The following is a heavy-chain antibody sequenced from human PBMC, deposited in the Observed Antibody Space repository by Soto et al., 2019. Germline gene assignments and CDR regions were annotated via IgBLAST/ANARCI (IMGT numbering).Heavy chain of an antibody. Sequence: GESLKISCKGSGYSFTSYWIGWVRQMPGKGLEWMGIIYPGDSDTRYSPSFQGQVTISADKSISTAYLQWSSLKASDTAMYYCARRVEQLVGDYYYYGMDVWGQGTTVTVSS. V-gene: IGHV5-51*01. D-gene: IGHD6-6*01. CDR2: IYPGDSDT. J-gene: IGHJ6*02. CDR3: ARRVEQLVGDYYYYGMDV. CDR1: GYSFTSYW.